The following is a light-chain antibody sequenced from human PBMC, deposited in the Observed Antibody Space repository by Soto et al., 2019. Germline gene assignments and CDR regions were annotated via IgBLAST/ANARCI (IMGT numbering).Light chain of an antibody. CDR1: SSDVGDYNY. V-gene: IGLV2-14*01. CDR3: SYMRNSLYV. CDR2: AVS. Sequence: QSVLTQPASVSGSLGQSITISCTGTSSDVGDYNYVSWYQQHPGKAPRLMLSAVSNRPSGVSDRFSGSKSGNTTSLTITGLQAEDEADYYCSYMRNSLYVFRTGTKVTVL. J-gene: IGLJ1*01.